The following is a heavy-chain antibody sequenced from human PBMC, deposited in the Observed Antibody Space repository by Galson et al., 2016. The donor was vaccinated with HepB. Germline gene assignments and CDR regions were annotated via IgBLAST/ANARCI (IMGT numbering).Heavy chain of an antibody. CDR2: IYWDDDK. CDR1: GFSLSSRGVG. D-gene: IGHD3-16*01. CDR3: VHTDVVSLGGAWRGSYYFDS. J-gene: IGHJ4*02. Sequence: PALVKPTQTLTLTCTFSGFSLSSRGVGVGWVRQPPGQALEWLAVIYWDDDKRYSPSLQSRLSITRDISKAQVVLKMTNVDPVDTATYYCVHTDVVSLGGAWRGSYYFDSWGQGTLGTVSS. V-gene: IGHV2-5*02.